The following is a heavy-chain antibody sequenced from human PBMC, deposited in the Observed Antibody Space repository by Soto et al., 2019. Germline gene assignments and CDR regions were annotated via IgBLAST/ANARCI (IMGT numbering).Heavy chain of an antibody. J-gene: IGHJ6*02. D-gene: IGHD3-3*01. CDR3: ARDFWSGYYTGSYYYGMDV. V-gene: IGHV6-1*01. CDR2: TYYRSKWYN. Sequence: SQTLSLTCAISGDSVSSNSAAWNWIRQSPSRGLEWLGRTYYRSKWYNDYAVSVKSRITINPDTSKNQFSLQLNSVTPEDTAVYYCARDFWSGYYTGSYYYGMDVWGQGTTVTAP. CDR1: GDSVSSNSAA.